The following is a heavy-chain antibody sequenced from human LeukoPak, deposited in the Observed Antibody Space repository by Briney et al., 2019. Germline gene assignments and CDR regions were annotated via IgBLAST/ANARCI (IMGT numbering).Heavy chain of an antibody. CDR1: GFTFSSYS. D-gene: IGHD5-12*01. V-gene: IGHV3-21*01. CDR2: ISSSSSYI. Sequence: PGGSLRLSCAASGFTFSSYSMNWVRQAPGKGLEWVSSISSSSSYIYYADSVKGRFTISRDNAKNPLYLQMNSLRAEDTAVYYCARFGSEATGDYWGQGTLVTVSS. J-gene: IGHJ4*02. CDR3: ARFGSEATGDY.